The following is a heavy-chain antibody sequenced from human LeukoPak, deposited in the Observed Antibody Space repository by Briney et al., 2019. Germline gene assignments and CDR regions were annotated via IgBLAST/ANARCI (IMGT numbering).Heavy chain of an antibody. J-gene: IGHJ4*02. CDR1: GFTFSSIS. CDR2: ISPDGETT. CDR3: TRDLPVPSLVRGFIIYGPIDY. Sequence: PGGSLRLSCEASGFTFSSISMNWVRQAPGKGLEWVSSISPDGETTYHADSVKGRFTTSRDNAKSSLYLQMNSLRAEDTALYYCTRDLPVPSLVRGFIIYGPIDYWGQGTLVTVSS. V-gene: IGHV3-21*06. D-gene: IGHD3-10*01.